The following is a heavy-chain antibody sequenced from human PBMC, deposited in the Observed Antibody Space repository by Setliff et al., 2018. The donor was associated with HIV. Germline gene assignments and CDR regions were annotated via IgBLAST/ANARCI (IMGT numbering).Heavy chain of an antibody. CDR2: IYPGDSDT. CDR1: GYTFINYW. Sequence: PGESLKISCKGSGYTFINYWIAWVRQMPGKGLQWMGSIYPGDSDTRYSPAFQGQVTISADKSISTAYLQWSSLKASDTAMYCCARLCGGDCYDTFDIWGQGTMVTVSS. V-gene: IGHV5-51*01. J-gene: IGHJ3*02. CDR3: ARLCGGDCYDTFDI. D-gene: IGHD2-21*02.